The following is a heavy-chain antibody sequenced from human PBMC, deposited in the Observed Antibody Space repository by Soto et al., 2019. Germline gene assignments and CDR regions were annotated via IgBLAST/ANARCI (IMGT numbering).Heavy chain of an antibody. J-gene: IGHJ5*02. CDR3: AKDKYYGSGSYPNRFDP. V-gene: IGHV3-23*01. CDR2: ISGSGGST. D-gene: IGHD3-10*01. Sequence: GGSLRLSCAASGFTFSSYAMSWVRQAPGKGLEWVSAISGSGGSTYYADSVKGRFTISRDNSKNTLYLQMNSLRAEDTAVYYCAKDKYYGSGSYPNRFDPWGQGTLVTVSS. CDR1: GFTFSSYA.